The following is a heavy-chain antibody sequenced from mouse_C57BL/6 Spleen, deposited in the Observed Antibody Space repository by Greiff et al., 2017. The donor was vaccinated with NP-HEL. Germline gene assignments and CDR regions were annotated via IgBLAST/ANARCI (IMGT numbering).Heavy chain of an antibody. J-gene: IGHJ3*01. CDR1: GYTFTSYW. Sequence: QVQLQQPGAELVRPGSSVKLSCKASGYTFTSYWMHWVKQRPIQGLEWIGNIDPSDSETHYNQKFKDKATLTVDKSSSTAYMQLSSLTSEDSAVDYCARERGTAQATGRFAYWGQGTLVTVSA. V-gene: IGHV1-52*01. CDR2: IDPSDSET. CDR3: ARERGTAQATGRFAY. D-gene: IGHD3-2*02.